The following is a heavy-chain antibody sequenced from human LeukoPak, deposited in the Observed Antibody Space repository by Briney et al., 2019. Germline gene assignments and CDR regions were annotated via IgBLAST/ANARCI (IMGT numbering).Heavy chain of an antibody. D-gene: IGHD3-3*01. Sequence: SETLSLTCTVSGGSISSYYWSWIRQPPGKGLEWIGYIYYSGSTNYNPSLKSRVTISVDTSKNQFSLKLSSVTAADTAVYYCARQGSAYYDFWSGYYNGWFDPWGQGTLVTVSS. CDR2: IYYSGST. V-gene: IGHV4-59*08. CDR3: ARQGSAYYDFWSGYYNGWFDP. J-gene: IGHJ5*02. CDR1: GGSISSYY.